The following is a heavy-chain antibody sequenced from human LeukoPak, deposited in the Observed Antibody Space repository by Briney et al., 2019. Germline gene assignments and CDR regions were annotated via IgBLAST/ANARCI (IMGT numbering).Heavy chain of an antibody. V-gene: IGHV7-4-1*02. J-gene: IGHJ6*03. CDR3: ARVHLDYYYGSGSSNHYYYYYYMDV. CDR2: INTNTGNP. CDR1: GYTFTSYA. D-gene: IGHD3-10*01. Sequence: ASVKVSCKASGYTFTSYAMNWVRQAPGQGLEWMGWINTNTGNPTYAQGFTGRFVFSLDTSVSTAYLQISSLKAEDTAVYYCARVHLDYYYGSGSSNHYYYYYYMDVWGKGTTVTVSS.